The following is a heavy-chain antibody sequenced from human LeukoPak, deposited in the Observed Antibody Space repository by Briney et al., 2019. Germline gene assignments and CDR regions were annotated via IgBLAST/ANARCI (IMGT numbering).Heavy chain of an antibody. V-gene: IGHV3-23*01. Sequence: GGSLRLSCAASGFTFSKYAMSWVRQAPGKGLEWVSGISGSGGSTYYADSVKGRFTISRDNAKNSLYLQMNSLRAEDTAVYYCTRAAVAGYFDYWGQGTLVTVSS. CDR3: TRAAVAGYFDY. D-gene: IGHD6-19*01. CDR2: ISGSGGST. CDR1: GFTFSKYA. J-gene: IGHJ4*02.